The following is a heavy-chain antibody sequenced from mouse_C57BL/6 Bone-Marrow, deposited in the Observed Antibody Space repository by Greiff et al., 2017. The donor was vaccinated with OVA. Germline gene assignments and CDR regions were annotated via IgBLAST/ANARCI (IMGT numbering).Heavy chain of an antibody. CDR3: ARDRGGQLVFDD. J-gene: IGHJ2*01. CDR1: ALPSIIYA. V-gene: IGHV5-4*01. CDR2: ISDGGSYT. Sequence: EVSVGEAGGGLVKPGGSLKLSCAASALPSIIYAMSWVRQTPEKRLEWVATISDGGSYTYYPDNVKGRFTISRDNAKNNLYLQMSHLKSEDTAMYYCARDRGGQLVFDDWGQGTTLTVSS. D-gene: IGHD3-2*01.